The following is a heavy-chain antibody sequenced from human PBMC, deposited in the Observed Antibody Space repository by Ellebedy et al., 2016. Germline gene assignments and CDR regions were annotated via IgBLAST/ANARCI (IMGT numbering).Heavy chain of an antibody. J-gene: IGHJ4*02. V-gene: IGHV3-21*01. D-gene: IGHD5-12*01. CDR2: ISSSSSYI. CDR3: AVGYSGHFDY. Sequence: GESLKISXAASGFTFSSYSMNWVRQAPGKGLEWVSSISSSSSYIYYADSVKGRFTISRDNAKNSLFLQMNSLRAEDTAVYYCAVGYSGHFDYWGQGTLVTVSS. CDR1: GFTFSSYS.